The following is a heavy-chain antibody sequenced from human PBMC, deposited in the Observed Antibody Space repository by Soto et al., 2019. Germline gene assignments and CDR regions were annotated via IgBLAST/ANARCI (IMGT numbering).Heavy chain of an antibody. D-gene: IGHD1-7*01. V-gene: IGHV5-51*01. CDR1: GYSFTSYW. CDR3: ARDGVTGTTSYFDY. Sequence: GESLKISCKGSGYSFTSYWIGWVRQMPGKGLEWMGIIYPGDSDTRYSPSFQGRFTISRDNSKSTLFLQMNSLRAEDTAVYYCARDGVTGTTSYFDYWGQGTLVTVSS. J-gene: IGHJ4*02. CDR2: IYPGDSDT.